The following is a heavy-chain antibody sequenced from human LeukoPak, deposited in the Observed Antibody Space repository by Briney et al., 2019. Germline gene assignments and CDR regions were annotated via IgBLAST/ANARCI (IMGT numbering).Heavy chain of an antibody. J-gene: IGHJ4*02. CDR3: ATGGYSSSFIDY. V-gene: IGHV1-24*01. D-gene: IGHD6-13*01. Sequence: ASVKVSCKVSGYTLTELSMHWVRQAPGKGLEWMGGFDPEDGETIYAQKFQGRVTMTEDTSTDTAYMELSSLRSEDTAVYYCATGGYSSSFIDYWGQGTLVTVSS. CDR1: GYTLTELS. CDR2: FDPEDGET.